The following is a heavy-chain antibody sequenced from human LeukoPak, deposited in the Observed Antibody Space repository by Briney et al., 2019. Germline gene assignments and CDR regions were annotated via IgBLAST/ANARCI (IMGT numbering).Heavy chain of an antibody. D-gene: IGHD2-2*01. CDR1: GGSISSYY. CDR3: ARDPIIVVPPTTNWFDP. J-gene: IGHJ5*02. Sequence: SETLSLTCTVSGGSISSYYWSWIRQPPGKGLEWIGYIYYSGSTNYNPSLKSRVTISVDTSKNQFSLKLSSVTAADTAVYYCARDPIIVVPPTTNWFDPWGQGTLVTVSS. CDR2: IYYSGST. V-gene: IGHV4-59*01.